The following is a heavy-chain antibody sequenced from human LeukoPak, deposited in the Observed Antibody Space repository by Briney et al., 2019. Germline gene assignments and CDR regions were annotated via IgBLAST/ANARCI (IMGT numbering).Heavy chain of an antibody. CDR2: IYYSGST. J-gene: IGHJ4*02. Sequence: SETLSLTCTVSGGSLSSSSYYWGWIRQPPGKGLEWIGSIYYSGSTYYNPSLKSRVTISVDTSKNQFSLKLSSVTAADTAVYYCARLVVVAATPDYWGQGTLVTVSS. CDR1: GGSLSSSSYY. D-gene: IGHD2-15*01. CDR3: ARLVVVAATPDY. V-gene: IGHV4-39*01.